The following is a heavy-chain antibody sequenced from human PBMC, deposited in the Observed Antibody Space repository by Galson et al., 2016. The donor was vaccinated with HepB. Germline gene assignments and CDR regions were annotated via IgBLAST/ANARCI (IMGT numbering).Heavy chain of an antibody. CDR2: IHPGASDT. J-gene: IGHJ4*02. V-gene: IGHV5-51*01. CDR3: ARLTGTTTFNVPFDY. CDR1: GYSFSRYW. Sequence: QSGAEVKKPGESLTISCKGSGYSFSRYWIGWVRQMPGKGLEWMGIIHPGASDTRYSPSFQGQVTISADKSISTAYLQWRSLKASDTALYYRARLTGTTTFNVPFDYWGQGTLVTVSS. D-gene: IGHD1-1*01.